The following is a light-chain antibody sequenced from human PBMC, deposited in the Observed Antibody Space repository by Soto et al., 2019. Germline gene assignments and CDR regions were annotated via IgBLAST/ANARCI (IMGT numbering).Light chain of an antibody. V-gene: IGLV2-8*01. CDR3: ATWDVTLNIWV. CDR1: SSDVGGYDY. Sequence: QSALTQPPSASGSPGQSVTISCTGTSSDVGGYDYVSWYQQHPGKAPKLMIYEVTIRPSGVSDRFSGSKSGNTASLTVSGLQAEDEADYYCATWDVTLNIWVFGGGTKVTVL. CDR2: EVT. J-gene: IGLJ3*02.